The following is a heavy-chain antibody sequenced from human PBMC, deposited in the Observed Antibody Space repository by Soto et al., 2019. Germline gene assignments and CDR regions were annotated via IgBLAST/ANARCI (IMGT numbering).Heavy chain of an antibody. J-gene: IGHJ5*02. CDR1: GGSISSYY. Sequence: PSETLSLTCTVSGGSISSYYWSWIRQPPGKGLEWIGYIYYSGSTNYNPSLKSRVTISVDTSKNQFSLKLSSVTAADTAVYYCARGLFRYYYDSSGFDPWGQGTLVT. CDR3: ARGLFRYYYDSSGFDP. V-gene: IGHV4-59*01. D-gene: IGHD3-22*01. CDR2: IYYSGST.